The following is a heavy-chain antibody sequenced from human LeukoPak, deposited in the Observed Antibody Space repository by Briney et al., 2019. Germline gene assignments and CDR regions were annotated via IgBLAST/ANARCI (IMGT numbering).Heavy chain of an antibody. D-gene: IGHD1-26*01. CDR3: TTYVGATAY. J-gene: IGHJ4*02. CDR1: GFTFSNAR. V-gene: IGHV3-15*01. Sequence: GGSLRLSCAASGFTFSNARMSWVRQAPGKGLEWVGRIKTKTDDGATDYSAPVKGRFTIARDETKTTLYLQMNVRKTEDTAIYYSTTYVGATAYWGQGTLVTVSS. CDR2: IKTKTDDGAT.